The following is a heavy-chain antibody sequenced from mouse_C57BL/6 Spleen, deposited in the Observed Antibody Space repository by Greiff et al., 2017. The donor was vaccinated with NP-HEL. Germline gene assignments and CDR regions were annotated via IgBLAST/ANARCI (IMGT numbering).Heavy chain of an antibody. V-gene: IGHV1-37*01. CDR1: GYSFTGYF. J-gene: IGHJ2*01. D-gene: IGHD2-3*01. Sequence: EVKVVESGPELVKPGASVKISCKASGYSFTGYFMNWVKQSHGKSLEWIGRINPYNGDTFYNQKFKGKATLTVDKSSSTAHMELLSLTSEDFAVYYCARGGDGYYVRDYFDYWGQGTTLTVSS. CDR3: ARGGDGYYVRDYFDY. CDR2: INPYNGDT.